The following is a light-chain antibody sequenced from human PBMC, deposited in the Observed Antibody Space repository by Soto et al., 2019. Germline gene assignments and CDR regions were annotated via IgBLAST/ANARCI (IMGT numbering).Light chain of an antibody. CDR1: SSDVGTYNL. Sequence: QSALTQPASVSGSPGQSITISCTGTSSDVGTYNLVSWYQHHPGKAPKLIIYEVTNRPSGVSNRFSGSKSGNTASLTISGLQAEDEADYYCSSYTTSSTRVFGPGTKVTVL. CDR3: SSYTTSSTRV. J-gene: IGLJ1*01. CDR2: EVT. V-gene: IGLV2-14*02.